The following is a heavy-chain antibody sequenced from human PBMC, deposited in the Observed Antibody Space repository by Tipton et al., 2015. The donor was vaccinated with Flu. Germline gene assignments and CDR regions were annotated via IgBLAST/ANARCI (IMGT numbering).Heavy chain of an antibody. CDR3: ARLSYYDVDLKNFYFED. V-gene: IGHV4-59*05. J-gene: IGHJ4*02. CDR2: ISFSGNT. Sequence: TLSLTCSVSVGSINNYYWSWIRQPPGKGLEWIGGISFSGNTYYNPSLKSRVVISVDTSKNQLSLKLTSVTAADTAVYYCARLSYYDVDLKNFYFEDWGQGTLVTVSS. CDR1: VGSINNYY. D-gene: IGHD3-10*02.